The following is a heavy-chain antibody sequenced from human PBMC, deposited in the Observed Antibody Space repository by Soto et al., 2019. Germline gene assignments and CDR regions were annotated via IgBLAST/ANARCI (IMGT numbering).Heavy chain of an antibody. D-gene: IGHD1-7*01. Sequence: QVQLVESGGGVVQPGRSLRVSCAASGFTFSSFGMNWVRQAPGKGLEWVAIVSSDGSNKYYADSAKGRFTISRDNSNNTVYLEMNGLRPEDTAVYFCAKGHPNWNYILDYWGQGTLVTVSS. V-gene: IGHV3-30*18. CDR3: AKGHPNWNYILDY. CDR2: VSSDGSNK. J-gene: IGHJ4*02. CDR1: GFTFSSFG.